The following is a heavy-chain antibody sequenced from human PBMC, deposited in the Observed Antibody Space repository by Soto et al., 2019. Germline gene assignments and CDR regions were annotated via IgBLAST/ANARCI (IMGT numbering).Heavy chain of an antibody. CDR3: AKESGPDEYYYYGMDV. CDR2: ISYDGSNK. V-gene: IGHV3-30*18. CDR1: GFTFSSYG. J-gene: IGHJ6*02. D-gene: IGHD2-8*02. Sequence: GGSLRLSCAASGFTFSSYGMHWVRQAPGKGLEWVAVISYDGSNKYYADSVKGRFTISRDNSKNTLYLQMNSLRAEDTAVYYCAKESGPDEYYYYGMDVWGQGTTVTVSS.